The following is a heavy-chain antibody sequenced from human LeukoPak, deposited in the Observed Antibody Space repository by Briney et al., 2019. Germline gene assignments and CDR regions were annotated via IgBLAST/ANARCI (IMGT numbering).Heavy chain of an antibody. J-gene: IGHJ4*02. V-gene: IGHV4-39*07. Sequence: SETLSLTCTVSGVSISSSNSYWGWIRQPPGKGLEWIGSIYYSGSTYYSPSLKSRVTISVDTSKNQFSLKLSSVTAADTAVYYCARPNIRYCSGGACSNGGSDYWGQGTLVTVSS. D-gene: IGHD2-15*01. CDR1: GVSISSSNSY. CDR2: IYYSGST. CDR3: ARPNIRYCSGGACSNGGSDY.